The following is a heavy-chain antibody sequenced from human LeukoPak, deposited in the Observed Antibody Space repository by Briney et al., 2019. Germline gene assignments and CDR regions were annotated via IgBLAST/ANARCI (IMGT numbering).Heavy chain of an antibody. CDR3: AKLERGYSYGTIDY. CDR1: GFTFSSYA. J-gene: IGHJ4*02. D-gene: IGHD5-18*01. Sequence: GGSLRLPCAASGFTFSSYAMSWVRQAPGKGLEWVSAISGSGGSTYYADSVKGRFTISRDNSKNTLYLQMNSLRAEDTAVYYCAKLERGYSYGTIDYWGQGTLVTVSS. CDR2: ISGSGGST. V-gene: IGHV3-23*01.